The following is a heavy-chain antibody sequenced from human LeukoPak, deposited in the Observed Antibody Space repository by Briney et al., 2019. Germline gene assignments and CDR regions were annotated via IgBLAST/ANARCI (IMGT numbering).Heavy chain of an antibody. CDR1: GFTFSSYA. CDR2: ISGSGGST. D-gene: IGHD2-2*01. J-gene: IGHJ6*03. V-gene: IGHV3-23*01. Sequence: GGSLRLSCAASGFTFSSYAMSWVRQAPGKGLEWVSAISGSGGSTYYADSVKGRFTISRDNSKDTLYLQMNSLRAEDTAVYYCAKGSTSWYYYMDAWGKGTTVTVSS. CDR3: AKGSTSWYYYMDA.